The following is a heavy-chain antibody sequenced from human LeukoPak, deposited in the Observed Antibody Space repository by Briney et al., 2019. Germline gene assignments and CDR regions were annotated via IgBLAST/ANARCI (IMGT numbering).Heavy chain of an antibody. J-gene: IGHJ4*02. CDR2: IIPIFGTA. CDR1: GGTFSSYA. Sequence: GASVKVSCKASGGTFSSYAISWVRQAPGQGLEWMGGIIPIFGTANYAQKFQGRVTITADESTSIAYMELSSLRSEDTAVYYCARICSSTSCYDPNFDYWGQGTLVTVSS. V-gene: IGHV1-69*13. CDR3: ARICSSTSCYDPNFDY. D-gene: IGHD2-2*01.